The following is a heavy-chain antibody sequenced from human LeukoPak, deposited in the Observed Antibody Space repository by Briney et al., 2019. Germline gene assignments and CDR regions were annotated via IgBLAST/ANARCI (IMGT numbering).Heavy chain of an antibody. J-gene: IGHJ4*01. Sequence: SETLSLTCTVSGGSISSYYWSWIRQPPGKGLEWIGYIYYTGNTHYNFSLKSRVTISVATSKNQFSLKLSSVIAADTATYYCAREGRDRNRFEYWGHGTLVTVSS. V-gene: IGHV4-59*01. CDR2: IYYTGNT. D-gene: IGHD1-14*01. CDR3: AREGRDRNRFEY. CDR1: GGSISSYY.